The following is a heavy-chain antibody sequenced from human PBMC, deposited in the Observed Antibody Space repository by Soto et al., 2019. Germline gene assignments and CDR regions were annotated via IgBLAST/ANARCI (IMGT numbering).Heavy chain of an antibody. D-gene: IGHD2-2*01. J-gene: IGHJ6*04. CDR2: INHSGST. CDR1: GGSFSGYY. Sequence: LSLTCAVYGGSFSGYYWSWIRQPPGKGLEWIGEINHSGSTNYNPSLKSRVTISVDTSKNQFSLKLSSVTAADTAVYYCARDIVVVPAGSDVWGKGTTVTVSS. CDR3: ARDIVVVPAGSDV. V-gene: IGHV4-34*01.